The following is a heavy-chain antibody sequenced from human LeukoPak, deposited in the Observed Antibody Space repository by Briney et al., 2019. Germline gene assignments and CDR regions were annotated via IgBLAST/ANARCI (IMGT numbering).Heavy chain of an antibody. V-gene: IGHV3-48*03. CDR1: GFTFSNYE. D-gene: IGHD2-8*01. CDR3: AKDRCSNGIGCYYYYTDV. CDR2: ISSGGRTI. J-gene: IGHJ6*03. Sequence: GGSLRLSCAASGFTFSNYEMNWVRQAPGKGLEWVSYISSGGRTIYYAHSVKGRFRISRDSSKNILYLQMNSLRAEDTAVYYCAKDRCSNGIGCYYYYTDVWGKGTTVTISS.